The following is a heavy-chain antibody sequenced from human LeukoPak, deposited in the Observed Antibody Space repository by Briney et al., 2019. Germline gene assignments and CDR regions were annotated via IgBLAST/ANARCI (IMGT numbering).Heavy chain of an antibody. V-gene: IGHV4-39*07. CDR2: IYYSGRT. CDR1: GGSISSSSYY. CDR3: ARSLFYYGSGSDFDY. Sequence: SETLSLTCTVSGGSISSSSYYWGWIRQPPGKGLEWIGNIYYSGRTYYNPSLKSRVTISLGTSKNQFSLKLTSVTAADTAVYYCARSLFYYGSGSDFDYWGQGTLVTVSS. J-gene: IGHJ4*02. D-gene: IGHD3-10*01.